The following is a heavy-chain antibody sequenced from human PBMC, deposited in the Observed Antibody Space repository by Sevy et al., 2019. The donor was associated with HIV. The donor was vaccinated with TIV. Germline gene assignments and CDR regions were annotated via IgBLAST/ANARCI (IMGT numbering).Heavy chain of an antibody. Sequence: SETLSLTCAVSGGSISSGGYSWSWIRQPPGKGLEWIGYIFHSGATYYIPSLQSRVTISVDLSKTQFSLNLSSVTAADTAVYYCARGRVGDTSSWYGAFDVWGQGTMVTVSS. D-gene: IGHD6-13*01. CDR3: ARGRVGDTSSWYGAFDV. V-gene: IGHV4-30-2*01. J-gene: IGHJ3*01. CDR2: IFHSGAT. CDR1: GGSISSGGYS.